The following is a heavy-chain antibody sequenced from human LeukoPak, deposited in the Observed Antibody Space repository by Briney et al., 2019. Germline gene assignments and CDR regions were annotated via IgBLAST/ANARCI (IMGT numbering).Heavy chain of an antibody. J-gene: IGHJ6*03. CDR3: AREWVYSSSWYYYYYYYMDV. D-gene: IGHD6-13*01. CDR2: INHSGST. V-gene: IGHV4-34*01. Sequence: SETLSLTCAVYGGSFSGYYWSWIRQPPGKGLEWIGEINHSGSTNYNPSPKSRVTISVDTSKNQFSLKLSSVTAADTAVYYCAREWVYSSSWYYYYYYYMDVWGKGTTVTVSS. CDR1: GGSFSGYY.